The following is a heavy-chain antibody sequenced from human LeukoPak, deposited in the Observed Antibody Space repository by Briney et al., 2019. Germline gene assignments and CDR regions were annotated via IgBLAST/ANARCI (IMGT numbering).Heavy chain of an antibody. Sequence: PSETLSLTCTVSGGSISSHYWSWIQQPPGKRLEWIGYIYYSGSTNYNPSLKSRVTISEDTSKNQLSLKLSSVTAADTAVYYCARVAAGYSYFMDVWGKGTTVTVAS. CDR1: GGSISSHY. CDR2: IYYSGST. V-gene: IGHV4-59*11. D-gene: IGHD6-25*01. CDR3: ARVAAGYSYFMDV. J-gene: IGHJ6*03.